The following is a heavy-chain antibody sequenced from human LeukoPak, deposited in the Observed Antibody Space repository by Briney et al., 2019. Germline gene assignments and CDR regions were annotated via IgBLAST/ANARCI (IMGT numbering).Heavy chain of an antibody. V-gene: IGHV4-59*01. Sequence: LSETLSLTCTVSGGSISSYYWSWIRQPPGKGLEWIGYIYYSGSTNYNPSLKSRVTISVDTSKNQFSLKLSSVTAADTAVYYCARVDPDSSSTLEVFDYWGQGTPVTVSS. D-gene: IGHD6-6*01. J-gene: IGHJ4*02. CDR2: IYYSGST. CDR3: ARVDPDSSSTLEVFDY. CDR1: GGSISSYY.